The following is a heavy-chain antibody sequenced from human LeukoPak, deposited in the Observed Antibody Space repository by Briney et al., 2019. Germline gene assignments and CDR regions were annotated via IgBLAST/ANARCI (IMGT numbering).Heavy chain of an antibody. CDR2: ISYDGSNK. Sequence: GGSLRLSCAASGFTFSSYGMHWVRQAPGKGLEWVAVISYDGSNKYYADSVKGRFTISRDNSKNTLYLRMNSLRAEDTAVYYCAKSAEQWLVLYYFDYWGQGTLVTVSS. J-gene: IGHJ4*02. CDR3: AKSAEQWLVLYYFDY. V-gene: IGHV3-30*18. D-gene: IGHD6-19*01. CDR1: GFTFSSYG.